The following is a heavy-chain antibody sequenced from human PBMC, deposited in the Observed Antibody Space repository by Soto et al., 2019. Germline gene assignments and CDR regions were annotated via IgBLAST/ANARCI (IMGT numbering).Heavy chain of an antibody. J-gene: IGHJ6*02. Sequence: NPSETLSLTCTVSGGSISSYCWSWIRQPPGKGLEWIGYIYYSGSTNYNPSLKSRVTISVDTSKNQFSLKLSSVTAADTAVYYCARGDCSGGSCYARYYYCMDVWGQGTTVTVSS. CDR1: GGSISSYC. D-gene: IGHD2-15*01. V-gene: IGHV4-59*01. CDR2: IYYSGST. CDR3: ARGDCSGGSCYARYYYCMDV.